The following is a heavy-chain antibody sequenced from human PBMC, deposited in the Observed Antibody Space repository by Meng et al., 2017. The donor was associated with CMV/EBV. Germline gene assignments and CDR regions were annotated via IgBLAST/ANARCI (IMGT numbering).Heavy chain of an antibody. CDR2: IIPILGIA. V-gene: IGHV1-69*10. CDR3: ARVKSGYDYISYYGMDV. Sequence: VKVSCKASGGTFSSYAISWVRQAPGQGLEWMGGIIPILGIANYAQKFQGRVTITADKSTSTAYMELSSLRSEDTAVYYCARVKSGYDYISYYGMDVWGQGTTVTVSS. D-gene: IGHD5-12*01. J-gene: IGHJ6*02. CDR1: GGTFSSYA.